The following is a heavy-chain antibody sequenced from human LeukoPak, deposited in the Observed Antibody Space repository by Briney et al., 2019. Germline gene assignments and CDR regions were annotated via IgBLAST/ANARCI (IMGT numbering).Heavy chain of an antibody. J-gene: IGHJ4*02. Sequence: PSETLSLTCTVSGGSISSGSYYRSWIRQPAGKGLEWIGRIYTSGSTNYNPSLKSRVTISVDTSKNQFSLKLSSVTAADTAVYYCARDRQHYYGSGSESDWGQGTLVTVSS. V-gene: IGHV4-61*02. CDR2: IYTSGST. CDR3: ARDRQHYYGSGSESD. D-gene: IGHD3-10*01. CDR1: GGSISSGSYY.